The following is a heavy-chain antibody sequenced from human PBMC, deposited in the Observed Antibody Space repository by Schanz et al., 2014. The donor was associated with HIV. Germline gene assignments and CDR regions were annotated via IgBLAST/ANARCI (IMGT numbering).Heavy chain of an antibody. CDR3: AKPEYDSSGNSQSHFDY. V-gene: IGHV3-23*04. D-gene: IGHD3-22*01. J-gene: IGHJ4*02. Sequence: VQLVESGGGVVQPGGSLRLSCAASGFTFSSYTMTWVRQAPGKGLEWVSGIGGSRGGTYYADSVKGRFTISRDNSKNTLYLQMTTLRTEDTAVYYCAKPEYDSSGNSQSHFDYWGRGTLVTVSS. CDR1: GFTFSSYT. CDR2: IGGSRGGT.